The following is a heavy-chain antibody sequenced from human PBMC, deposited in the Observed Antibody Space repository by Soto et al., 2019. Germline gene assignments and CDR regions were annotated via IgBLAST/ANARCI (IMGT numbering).Heavy chain of an antibody. Sequence: QLQLQESGPGLVKPSETLSLTCTVSGGSISSSFYYWGWIRQPPGKGLEWIGSIYYSGNTYYNPSLKSRVTISVDTSKNQFSLKLSSVTAADTAVYSCARLRGYYTSTSCYGANYFDSWGQGTLVTVSS. D-gene: IGHD2-2*01. CDR2: IYYSGNT. CDR1: GGSISSSFYY. V-gene: IGHV4-39*01. CDR3: ARLRGYYTSTSCYGANYFDS. J-gene: IGHJ4*02.